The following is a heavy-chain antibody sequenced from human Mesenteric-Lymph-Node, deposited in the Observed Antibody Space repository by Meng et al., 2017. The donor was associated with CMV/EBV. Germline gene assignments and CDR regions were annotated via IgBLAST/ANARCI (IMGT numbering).Heavy chain of an antibody. Sequence: KISCKASGGTFSSYAISWVRQAPGQGLEWMGGIIPIFGTANYAQKFQGRVTITTDESTSTAYMELSSLRSEDTAVYYCARVGDGYCSSTSCLYYYYGMDVWGQGTTVTVSS. V-gene: IGHV1-69*05. D-gene: IGHD2-2*03. CDR3: ARVGDGYCSSTSCLYYYYGMDV. CDR1: GGTFSSYA. CDR2: IIPIFGTA. J-gene: IGHJ6*02.